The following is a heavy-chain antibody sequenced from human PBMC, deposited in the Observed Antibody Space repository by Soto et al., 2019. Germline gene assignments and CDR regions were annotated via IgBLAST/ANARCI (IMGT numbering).Heavy chain of an antibody. V-gene: IGHV1-18*01. CDR1: GYTFTSYG. Sequence: ASVKVSCKASGYTFTSYGISWVRQAPGQGLEWMGWISAYNGNTNYAQKLQGRVTMTTDTSTSTAYMELRSLRSDDTAVYYCARIVPAPHGYYDSSGYSQDYYYYGMDVWGQGTTVTVSS. J-gene: IGHJ6*02. CDR2: ISAYNGNT. D-gene: IGHD3-22*01. CDR3: ARIVPAPHGYYDSSGYSQDYYYYGMDV.